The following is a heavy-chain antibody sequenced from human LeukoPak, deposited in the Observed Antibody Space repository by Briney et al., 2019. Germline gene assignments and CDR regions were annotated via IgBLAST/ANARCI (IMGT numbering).Heavy chain of an antibody. CDR2: IGGSGGGI. CDR1: RFTFSSYA. Sequence: GGSLRLSCAASRFTFSSYAMSWIRQAPGMRLEWVSTIGGSGGGIYYADSVKGRFTISRDNSQSTLYLQMNSLRAENTAVYYCAKYRGFGDSYDSWGQGTLVTVSS. V-gene: IGHV3-23*01. D-gene: IGHD3-10*01. CDR3: AKYRGFGDSYDS. J-gene: IGHJ4*02.